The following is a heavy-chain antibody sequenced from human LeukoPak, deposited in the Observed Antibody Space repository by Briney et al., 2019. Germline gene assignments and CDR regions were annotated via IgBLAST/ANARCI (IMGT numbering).Heavy chain of an antibody. Sequence: ASVKVSCKASGYTFTGYYMHWVRQAPGQGLEWMGWINPNSGGTNYAQKFQGRVTMTRDTSISTAYMELSRLRSDDTAVYYCARGAPDLYTTSWSFYDYWGQGTLVTVSS. V-gene: IGHV1-2*02. CDR3: ARGAPDLYTTSWSFYDY. D-gene: IGHD2-2*02. J-gene: IGHJ4*02. CDR2: INPNSGGT. CDR1: GYTFTGYY.